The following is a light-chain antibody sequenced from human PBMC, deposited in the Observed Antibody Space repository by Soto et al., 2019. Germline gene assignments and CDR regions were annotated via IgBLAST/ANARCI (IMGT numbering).Light chain of an antibody. J-gene: IGKJ5*01. CDR3: QQRSNWPPIT. CDR1: QGINSF. Sequence: IQLTQSPSSLSASVGDRVTITCRASQGINSFLAWYQQKPGKAPKLLIYAASTLQSGVPSRFSGSGSGTDFTLTIGSLEPEDFAVYYCQQRSNWPPITFGQGTRLEIK. CDR2: AAS. V-gene: IGKV1-9*01.